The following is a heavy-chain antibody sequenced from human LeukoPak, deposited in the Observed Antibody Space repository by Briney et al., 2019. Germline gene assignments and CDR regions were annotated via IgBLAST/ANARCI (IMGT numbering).Heavy chain of an antibody. J-gene: IGHJ4*02. CDR1: GGSFSGYY. CDR3: ARGILATSIAAPYY. CDR2: IFYSGRT. D-gene: IGHD6-13*01. V-gene: IGHV4-34*01. Sequence: SETLSLTCAVYGGSFSGYYWGWIRQPPGKGLEWIGSIFYSGRTYYNPSLKSRVTMSVDTSKNQFSLRLSSVNAADTAVYYCARGILATSIAAPYYWGQGTLVTVSS.